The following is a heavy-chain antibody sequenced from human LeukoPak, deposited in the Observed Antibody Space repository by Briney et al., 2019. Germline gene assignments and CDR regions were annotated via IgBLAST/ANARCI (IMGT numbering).Heavy chain of an antibody. D-gene: IGHD3-10*01. J-gene: IGHJ4*02. CDR2: INHSGST. V-gene: IGHV4-34*01. CDR3: ARVPYGSGSYSKFDY. CDR1: GGSFSGYY. Sequence: SETLSLTCAVYGGSFSGYYWSWIRQPPGKGLEWIGEINHSGSTNYNPPLKSRVTISVDTSKNQFSLKLSSVTAADTAVYYCARVPYGSGSYSKFDYWGQGTLVTVSS.